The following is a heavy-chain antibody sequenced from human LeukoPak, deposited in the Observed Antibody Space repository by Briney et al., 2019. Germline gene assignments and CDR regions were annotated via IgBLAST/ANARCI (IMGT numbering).Heavy chain of an antibody. CDR3: ARDYKPAYSSRWYVMYWFDP. CDR1: GYTFTGYY. CDR2: INPNSGGT. V-gene: IGHV1-2*02. D-gene: IGHD6-13*01. Sequence: GASVKVSCKASGYTFTGYYMHWVRQAPGQGLEWMGWINPNSGGTNYAQKFQGRVTMTRDTSISTAYMELSRLRSEDTAVYYCARDYKPAYSSRWYVMYWFDPWGQGNLVTVSS. J-gene: IGHJ5*02.